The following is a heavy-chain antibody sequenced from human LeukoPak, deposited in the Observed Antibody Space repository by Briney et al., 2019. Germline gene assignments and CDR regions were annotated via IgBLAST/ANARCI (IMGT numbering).Heavy chain of an antibody. CDR1: GYTFTRNG. D-gene: IGHD6-19*01. Sequence: ASVKVSCKASGYTFTRNGISWVRQAPGQGLEWMGWINGYNGNTKYAQKLQGRVTMTTDTSTTTAYMELRSLRSDDTAVYYCAREGWGTYSSGPYCFDYWGQGTLITVSS. CDR3: AREGWGTYSSGPYCFDY. V-gene: IGHV1-18*04. CDR2: INGYNGNT. J-gene: IGHJ4*02.